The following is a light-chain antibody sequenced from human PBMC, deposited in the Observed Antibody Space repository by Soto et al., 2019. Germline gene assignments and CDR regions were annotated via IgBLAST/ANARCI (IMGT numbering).Light chain of an antibody. Sequence: EIVLTQSPGTLSLSPGERATLSCRASQTVSSNLAWYQQKSGQAPRLLIFGASSRATGIPDRFSGSGSGTDFTLTISRLEPEDFAVYYCQQYGSSPPLITFGQGTRLEI. J-gene: IGKJ5*01. CDR3: QQYGSSPPLIT. CDR2: GAS. V-gene: IGKV3-20*01. CDR1: QTVSSN.